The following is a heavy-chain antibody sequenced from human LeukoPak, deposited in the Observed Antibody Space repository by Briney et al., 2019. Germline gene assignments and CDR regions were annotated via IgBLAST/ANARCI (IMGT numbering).Heavy chain of an antibody. CDR3: AGYNWNYGVVY. D-gene: IGHD1-7*01. V-gene: IGHV3-11*01. J-gene: IGHJ4*02. CDR1: GFTFSDYY. CDR2: ITRSGSTI. Sequence: GGSLRLSCAASGFTFSDYYMSWIRQAPGKGLEWVSYITRSGSTIYHADSVKGRFTISRDNAKNSLYLQMNSLRAEDTAVHYCAGYNWNYGVVYWGQGTLVTVSS.